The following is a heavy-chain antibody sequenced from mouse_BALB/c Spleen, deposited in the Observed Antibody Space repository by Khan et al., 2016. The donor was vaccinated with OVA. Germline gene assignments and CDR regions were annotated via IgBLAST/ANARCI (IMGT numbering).Heavy chain of an antibody. Sequence: VQLKQSGAEIVKPGASVKLFCSASGFNIKDTYIHWMKQRPEQGLEWIGRIDPPNDDSKFGPKFQAQATLTADTSSNTAYLQRSSLTSEDTSVYYCATLDGSPFAFWGQGTLVSVSA. D-gene: IGHD1-1*02. J-gene: IGHJ3*01. V-gene: IGHV14-3*02. CDR2: IDPPNDDS. CDR3: ATLDGSPFAF. CDR1: GFNIKDTY.